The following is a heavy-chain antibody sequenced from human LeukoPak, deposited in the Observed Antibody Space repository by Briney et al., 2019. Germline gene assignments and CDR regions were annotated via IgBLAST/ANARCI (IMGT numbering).Heavy chain of an antibody. CDR3: AKETADALYYYGMDV. CDR2: ISWNSGSI. V-gene: IGHV3-9*01. D-gene: IGHD6-25*01. J-gene: IGHJ6*02. CDR1: GFTFDDYA. Sequence: PGRSLRLSCAASGFTFDDYAMHWVRQAPGKGLEWVSGISWNSGSIGYADSVKGRFTISRDNAKNSLYLQMNSLRAEDTALYYCAKETADALYYYGMDVWGQGTTVTVSS.